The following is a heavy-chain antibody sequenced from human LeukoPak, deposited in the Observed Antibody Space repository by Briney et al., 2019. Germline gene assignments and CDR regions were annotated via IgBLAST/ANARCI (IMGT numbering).Heavy chain of an antibody. CDR2: IYPGGSGP. V-gene: IGHV5-51*01. CDR1: GYSFTSYC. Sequence: GEPLQISCKVSGYSFTSYCIGWVRQLPGKGLEWMGIIYPGGSGPTYSPSFEGQVTISVDKSINTAYLQWGSLQASDTAMYYCGMSGDRVPLQDDVFDVWGQGTMVTVST. CDR3: GMSGDRVPLQDDVFDV. D-gene: IGHD1-26*01. J-gene: IGHJ3*01.